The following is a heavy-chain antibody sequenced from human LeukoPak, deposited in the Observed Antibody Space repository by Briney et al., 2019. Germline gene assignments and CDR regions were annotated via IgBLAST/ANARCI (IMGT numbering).Heavy chain of an antibody. CDR2: IYYSGST. D-gene: IGHD2-21*02. CDR3: ASAYCGGDCYGYYYYYGMDV. V-gene: IGHV4-61*01. CDR1: GGSVSSGSYY. J-gene: IGHJ6*02. Sequence: SQTLSLTCTVSGGSVSSGSYYWSWIRQPPGKGLEWIGYIYYSGSTNYNPSLKSRVTISVDTSKNQFSLKLSSVTAADTAVYYCASAYCGGDCYGYYYYYGMDVWGQGTTVTVSS.